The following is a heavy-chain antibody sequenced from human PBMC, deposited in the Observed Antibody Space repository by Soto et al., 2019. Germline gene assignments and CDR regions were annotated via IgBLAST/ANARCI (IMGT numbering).Heavy chain of an antibody. CDR1: GYTFTSYG. D-gene: IGHD3-10*01. V-gene: IGHV1-18*01. CDR2: ISAYNGNT. J-gene: IGHJ4*02. CDR3: ARDWTYYYGSGSYSNFDY. Sequence: QVQLVQSGAEVKKPGASVKVSCKASGYTFTSYGISWVRQAPGQGLEWMGWISAYNGNTNYAQKLQGRVTMTTDTSTSTAFMELRSLRSDDTAVYYCARDWTYYYGSGSYSNFDYWGQGTLVTVSS.